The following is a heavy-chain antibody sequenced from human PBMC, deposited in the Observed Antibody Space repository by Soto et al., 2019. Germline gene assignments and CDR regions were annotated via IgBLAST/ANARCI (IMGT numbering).Heavy chain of an antibody. J-gene: IGHJ6*02. CDR1: GFTFSSYG. Sequence: GGSLRLSCAASGFTFSSYGMHWVRQAPGKGLEWVAVISYDGSNKYYADSVKGRFTISRDNSKNTLYLQMNSLRAEDTAVYYCAKEVSPQLSIAANYYYYGMDVWGQGTTVTVSS. CDR3: AKEVSPQLSIAANYYYYGMDV. CDR2: ISYDGSNK. D-gene: IGHD6-6*01. V-gene: IGHV3-30*18.